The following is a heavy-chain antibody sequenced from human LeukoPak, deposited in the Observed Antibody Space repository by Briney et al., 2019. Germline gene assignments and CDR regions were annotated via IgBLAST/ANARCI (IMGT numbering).Heavy chain of an antibody. CDR3: ARSELLWFGGVNSGFDY. CDR2: IYYSGST. V-gene: IGHV4-59*01. J-gene: IGHJ4*02. D-gene: IGHD3-10*01. Sequence: SETLSLTCTVSGGSISRYYWSWIRQPPGKGLEWIGYIYYSGSTNYNPSLKSRVTISLDTSKNQFSLKLSSVTAADTAVYYCARSELLWFGGVNSGFDYWGLGTLVTVSS. CDR1: GGSISRYY.